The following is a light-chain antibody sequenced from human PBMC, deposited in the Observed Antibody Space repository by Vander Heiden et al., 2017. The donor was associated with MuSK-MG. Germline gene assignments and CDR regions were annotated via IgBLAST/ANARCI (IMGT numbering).Light chain of an antibody. CDR1: RSVSKW. CDR2: DAS. Sequence: DIQMTQSPSTLSASVGDRVTITCRASRSVSKWLAWYQQKPGKAPKLLMYDASTRQIGVPSRFSGSGFGTGFTLTISSLQPDDFGTYYCQQDQTYRTFGQGTKVEIK. V-gene: IGKV1-5*01. CDR3: QQDQTYRT. J-gene: IGKJ1*01.